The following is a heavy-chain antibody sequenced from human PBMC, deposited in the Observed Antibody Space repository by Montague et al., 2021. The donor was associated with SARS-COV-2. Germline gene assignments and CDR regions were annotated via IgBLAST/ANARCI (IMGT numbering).Heavy chain of an antibody. CDR2: IYHSGST. CDR3: ARDCCDYGSGSYQRWFDP. D-gene: IGHD3-10*01. J-gene: IGHJ5*02. CDR1: GYSISSGYY. Sequence: SETLSLTCTVSGYSISSGYYWGWIRQPPGKGLEWIGSIYHSGSTXYNPSLKSRVTISVDTSKNQFSLKLSSVTAADTAVYYCARDCCDYGSGSYQRWFDPWGQGTLVTVSS. V-gene: IGHV4-38-2*02.